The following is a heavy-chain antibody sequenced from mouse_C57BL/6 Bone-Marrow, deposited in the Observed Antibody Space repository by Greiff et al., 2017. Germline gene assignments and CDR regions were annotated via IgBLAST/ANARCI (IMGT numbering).Heavy chain of an antibody. V-gene: IGHV5-4*01. CDR2: ISDGGSYT. CDR1: GFTFSSYA. D-gene: IGHD4-1*01. J-gene: IGHJ3*01. Sequence: VQLKESGGGLVKPGGSLKLSCAASGFTFSSYAMSWVRQTPEKRLEWVATISDGGSYTYYPDNVKGRFTISRDNANTTQYLQMSHLTSEDTAMYYGARTNWDGIAYWGQGTLVTVSA. CDR3: ARTNWDGIAY.